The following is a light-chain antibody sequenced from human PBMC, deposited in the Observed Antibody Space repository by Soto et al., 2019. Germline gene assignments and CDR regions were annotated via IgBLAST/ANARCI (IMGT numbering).Light chain of an antibody. CDR3: QQYGSSGT. J-gene: IGKJ1*01. CDR1: QRVSSSS. V-gene: IGKV3-20*01. CDR2: GAS. Sequence: EIVLTQSPCTLSLSPGERATLSGRASQRVSSSSLAWYQQKPGQATRLLIYGASNRAAGIPDRFSGNGSGADFPLTISRLEPEDFAVYYCQQYGSSGTFGQGTKVDIK.